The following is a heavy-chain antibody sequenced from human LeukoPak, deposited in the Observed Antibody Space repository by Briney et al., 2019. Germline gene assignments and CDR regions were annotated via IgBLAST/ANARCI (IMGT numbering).Heavy chain of an antibody. CDR2: IRQDGDEK. V-gene: IGHV3-7*01. Sequence: PGGSLRLSCTASGFSLSRYWMSWVRQAPGKGLEGVANIRQDGDEKHYVDSVKGRLTISRDNAKNSVYLQMTSLRAEDTAVYFCARGGDTSPGLDYWGQGALVTVSS. J-gene: IGHJ4*02. CDR1: GFSLSRYW. CDR3: ARGGDTSPGLDY.